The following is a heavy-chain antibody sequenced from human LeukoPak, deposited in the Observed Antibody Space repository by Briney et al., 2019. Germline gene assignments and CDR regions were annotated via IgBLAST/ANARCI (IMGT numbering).Heavy chain of an antibody. CDR2: IYTSGSP. V-gene: IGHV4-4*09. CDR3: TGVVPSFYYMDV. Sequence: SETLSLTRTVSGGSLSSYYWSWIRQPPARGLEWIGYIYTSGSPNYNPSLKSRVTISVDTSKNQFSLKLSSVTAADTAVYYCTGVVPSFYYMDVWGKGTTVTVSS. CDR1: GGSLSSYY. D-gene: IGHD2-15*01. J-gene: IGHJ6*03.